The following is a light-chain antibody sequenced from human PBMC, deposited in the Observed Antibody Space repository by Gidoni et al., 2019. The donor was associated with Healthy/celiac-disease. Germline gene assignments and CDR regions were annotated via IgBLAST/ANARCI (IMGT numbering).Light chain of an antibody. Sequence: SYVLTPPPSMSVAPGKTARITWGGNYMGSKRVHWYQQKPGHAPVLVVYDDSDRPSGIPERFSGSNSGNTATLTISRVEAGDEADYYCQVWDSSSDQYVFGTGTKVTVL. V-gene: IGLV3-21*03. CDR2: DDS. J-gene: IGLJ1*01. CDR3: QVWDSSSDQYV. CDR1: YMGSKR.